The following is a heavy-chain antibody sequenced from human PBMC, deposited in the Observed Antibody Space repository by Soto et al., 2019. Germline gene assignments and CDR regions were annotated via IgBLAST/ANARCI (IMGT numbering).Heavy chain of an antibody. J-gene: IGHJ4*02. V-gene: IGHV4-59*11. CDR2: AHYSGGT. Sequence: SETLSLTCTVSGVSISSHYWSWIRQPPGRGLEWIGYAHYSGGTNYNLSLKSRVTMSVDTSKNLFSLNLTSVTAADTAVYYCARGGWTNDFWGQGTLVTVSS. D-gene: IGHD6-19*01. CDR1: GVSISSHY. CDR3: ARGGWTNDF.